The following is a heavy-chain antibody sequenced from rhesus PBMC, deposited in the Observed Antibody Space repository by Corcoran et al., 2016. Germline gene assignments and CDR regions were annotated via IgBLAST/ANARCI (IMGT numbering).Heavy chain of an antibody. CDR2: INPYNGNT. D-gene: IGHD6-31*01. CDR1: GYTFTDYY. J-gene: IGHJ4*01. V-gene: IGHV1S2*01. CDR3: AREGIAATEALWVY. Sequence: QVQLVQSGAEVKKPGSSVKVSCKASGYTFTDYYMHRVRQAPRQGLEWMGWINPYNGNTKYAQKFKGRVTMTRDTLTSTAYMELSSLRSEDTAVYYCAREGIAATEALWVYWGQGVLVTVSS.